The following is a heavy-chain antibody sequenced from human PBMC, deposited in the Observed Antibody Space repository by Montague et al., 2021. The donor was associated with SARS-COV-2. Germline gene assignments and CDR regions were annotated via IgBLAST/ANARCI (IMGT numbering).Heavy chain of an antibody. J-gene: IGHJ3*02. CDR3: ARVRITMIVVVDAFDI. V-gene: IGHV4-31*03. D-gene: IGHD3-22*01. CDR2: IDYSGST. CDR1: GGSISSGGYY. Sequence: TLSLTCTVSGGSISSGGYYWSWIRQHPGKGLEWIGYIDYSGSTYYXXXLKSRVTISVDTSKNQFPLKLSSVTAADTAVYYCARVRITMIVVVDAFDIWGQGTMVTVSS.